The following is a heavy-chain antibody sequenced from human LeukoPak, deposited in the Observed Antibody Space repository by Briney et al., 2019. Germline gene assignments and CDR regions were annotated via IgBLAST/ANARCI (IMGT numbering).Heavy chain of an antibody. D-gene: IGHD6-13*01. CDR3: ATRGGSSSWYLSYYYMDV. J-gene: IGHJ6*03. CDR1: GGAFSSYA. Sequence: GASVKVSCKASGGAFSSYAISWVRQAPGQGLEWMGGIIPIFGTANYAQKFQGRVTITADKSTSTAYMELSSLRSEDTAVYYCATRGGSSSWYLSYYYMDVWGKGTTVTVSS. CDR2: IIPIFGTA. V-gene: IGHV1-69*06.